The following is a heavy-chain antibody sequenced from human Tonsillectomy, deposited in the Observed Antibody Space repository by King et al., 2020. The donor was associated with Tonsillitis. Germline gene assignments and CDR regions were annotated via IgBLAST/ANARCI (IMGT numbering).Heavy chain of an antibody. V-gene: IGHV3-30*04. J-gene: IGHJ3*02. CDR3: ARGPDSGWSGALDI. CDR1: GFTFSSYA. D-gene: IGHD6-19*01. Sequence: QVQLVESGGGVVQPGRSLRLSCAASGFTFSSYAMFWVRQAPGKGLEWVTVISYDGTYKYYADSVKGRFTISRDNSKNTLYLQMNSLRADDTAVYYCARGPDSGWSGALDIWGQGTLVTVSS. CDR2: ISYDGTYK.